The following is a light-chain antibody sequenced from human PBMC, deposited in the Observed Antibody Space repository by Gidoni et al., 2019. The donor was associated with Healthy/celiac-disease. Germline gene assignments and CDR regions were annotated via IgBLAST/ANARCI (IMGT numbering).Light chain of an antibody. CDR2: GAP. Sequence: EIVMTPSPATLSVSPGERATRSCRASQSVGNNLAWYQRKPGQAHRLLIYGAPPRAHGIPARFSGCGSGTYITLIISILQSEDFAVYYCQQYNNWPPYTFGQXTKLEIK. CDR1: QSVGNN. CDR3: QQYNNWPPYT. J-gene: IGKJ2*01. V-gene: IGKV3-15*01.